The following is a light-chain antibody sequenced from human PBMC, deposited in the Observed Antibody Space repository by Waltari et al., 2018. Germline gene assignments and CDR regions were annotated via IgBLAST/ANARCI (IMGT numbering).Light chain of an antibody. CDR3: SSYTSSSTYVV. Sequence: QSALTQPASVSGSPGQSITISCTGTSRSVGGYNYVSWYQQHPGKAPKPMIYDVSNRPSGVSNRFSGSKSGNTASLTISGLQAEDEADYYCSSYTSSSTYVVFGGGTKLTVL. CDR2: DVS. CDR1: SRSVGGYNY. V-gene: IGLV2-14*03. J-gene: IGLJ2*01.